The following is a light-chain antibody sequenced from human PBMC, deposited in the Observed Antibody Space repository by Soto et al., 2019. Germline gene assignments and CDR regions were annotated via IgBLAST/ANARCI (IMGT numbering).Light chain of an antibody. CDR1: NIGSKS. CDR2: DDS. CDR3: LVWDSRSENYD. J-gene: IGLJ1*01. V-gene: IGLV3-21*02. Sequence: SYELTQSPSVSVAPGQTVSITCVGYNIGSKSVHWYQQKPGQSPVLVVYDDSDRRSGIPERFSGSNSGNTATLTITRVEAGDEADYHCLVWDSRSENYDFAEGTKVTVL.